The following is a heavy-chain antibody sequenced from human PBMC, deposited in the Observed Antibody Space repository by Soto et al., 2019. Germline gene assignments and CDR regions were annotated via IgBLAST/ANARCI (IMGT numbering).Heavy chain of an antibody. CDR3: AREPTVTTAGYDAFDM. J-gene: IGHJ3*02. CDR2: IYISGIT. D-gene: IGHD4-17*01. CDR1: GGSITSNTYY. V-gene: IGHV4-31*03. Sequence: QVQLQESGPGLVKPSQTLSLTCSVSGGSITSNTYYWSWIRQHPGKGLEWIGYIYISGITYYNPSLKSRVTISIFTSKNQFSLQLNSVTAADTAVYYCAREPTVTTAGYDAFDMWGQGTMVTVPA.